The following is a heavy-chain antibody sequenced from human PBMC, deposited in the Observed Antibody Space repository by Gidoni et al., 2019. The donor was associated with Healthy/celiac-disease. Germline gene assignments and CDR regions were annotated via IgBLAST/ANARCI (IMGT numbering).Heavy chain of an antibody. Sequence: EVQLVQSGAEVKKPGESLRISCKGSGYSFTSYWSSWVRQMPGKGLEWMGRIDPSDSYTNYSPSFQGHVTISADKSISTAYLQWSSLKASDTAMYYCARHSGYSSSWSYYYYYYGMDVWGQGTTVTVSS. D-gene: IGHD6-13*01. J-gene: IGHJ6*02. CDR3: ARHSGYSSSWSYYYYYYGMDV. V-gene: IGHV5-10-1*03. CDR2: IDPSDSYT. CDR1: GYSFTSYW.